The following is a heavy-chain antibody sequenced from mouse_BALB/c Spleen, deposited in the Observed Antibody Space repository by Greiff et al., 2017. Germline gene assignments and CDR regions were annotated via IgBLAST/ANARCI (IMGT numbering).Heavy chain of an antibody. J-gene: IGHJ3*01. Sequence: EVHLVESGPSLVKPSQTLSLTCSVTGDSITSGYWNWIRKFPGNKLEYMGYISYSGSTYYNPSLKSRISITRDTSKNQYYLQLNSVTTEDTATYYCARWSMITTGFAYWGQGTLVTVSA. CDR2: ISYSGST. V-gene: IGHV3-8*02. CDR3: ARWSMITTGFAY. CDR1: GDSITSGY. D-gene: IGHD2-4*01.